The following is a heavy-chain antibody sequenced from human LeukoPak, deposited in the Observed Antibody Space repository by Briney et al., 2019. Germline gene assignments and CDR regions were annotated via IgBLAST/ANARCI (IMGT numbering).Heavy chain of an antibody. J-gene: IGHJ4*02. Sequence: SETLSLTCTVSGGSISSYYWNWIRQPPGKGLEWLGYIYYSGSTNYNPSLKSRVTISVDTSKNQFSLKLSSVTAADTAVYYCARAMVRGVIPDYWGQGTLVTVSS. CDR3: ARAMVRGVIPDY. CDR2: IYYSGST. D-gene: IGHD3-10*01. V-gene: IGHV4-59*01. CDR1: GGSISSYY.